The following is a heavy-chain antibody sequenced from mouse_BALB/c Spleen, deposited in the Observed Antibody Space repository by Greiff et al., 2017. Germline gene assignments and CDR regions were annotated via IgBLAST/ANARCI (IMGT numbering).Heavy chain of an antibody. CDR1: GFNIKDYY. CDR3: NEGYYGSSYIDY. V-gene: IGHV14-4*02. J-gene: IGHJ3*01. D-gene: IGHD1-1*01. CDR2: IDPENGDT. Sequence: EVQLQQSGAELVRSGASVKLSCTASGFNIKDYYMHWVKQRPEQGLEWIGWIDPENGDTEYAPKFQGKATMTADTSSNTAYLQLSSLTSEDTAVYYCNEGYYGSSYIDYWGQGTLVTVSA.